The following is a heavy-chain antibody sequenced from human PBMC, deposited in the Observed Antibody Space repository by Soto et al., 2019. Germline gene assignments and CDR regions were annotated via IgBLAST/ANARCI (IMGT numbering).Heavy chain of an antibody. CDR3: AHAYGGKALY. Sequence: QITLKDSGPTLVKPTQPLTLTCTFSGFSLTTDRVGVGWIRQPPGEDLEWLAVIYWDDSKTYRPSLESTLNITKDTSKNQVAVTKYNMDSQDTATYYWAHAYGGKALYWGQGTLVTISS. V-gene: IGHV2-5*02. CDR1: GFSLTTDRVG. D-gene: IGHD4-17*01. CDR2: IYWDDSK. J-gene: IGHJ4*02.